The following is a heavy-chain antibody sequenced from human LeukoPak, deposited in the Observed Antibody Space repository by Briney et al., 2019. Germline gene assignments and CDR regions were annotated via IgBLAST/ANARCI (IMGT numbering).Heavy chain of an antibody. V-gene: IGHV3-7*01. Sequence: GGSLRLSCAASGFTFSTYRMSWVRQAPGKGLEWVANIKEDGSDKYYVDSVKGRFTISRDNAKNSLYLQMNSLRAEDTALYYCARDTGYKVAFDIWGQGTMVTVSS. D-gene: IGHD5-12*01. CDR2: IKEDGSDK. CDR1: GFTFSTYR. J-gene: IGHJ3*02. CDR3: ARDTGYKVAFDI.